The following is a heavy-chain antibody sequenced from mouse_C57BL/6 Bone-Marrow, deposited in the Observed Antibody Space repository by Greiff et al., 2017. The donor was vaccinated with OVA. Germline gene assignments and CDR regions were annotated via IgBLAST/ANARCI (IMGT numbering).Heavy chain of an antibody. CDR2: FHPYNDDT. V-gene: IGHV1-47*01. CDR1: GYTFTTYP. CDR3: ARGDYYGSSPYFDY. D-gene: IGHD1-1*01. J-gene: IGHJ2*01. Sequence: VQLQQSGAELVKPGASVKMSCKASGYTFTTYPIEWMKQNHGKSLEWIGNFHPYNDDTKYNEKFKGKATLTIEKSSSTVYLELSRLTSDDPAVYYCARGDYYGSSPYFDYRGQGTTLTVSS.